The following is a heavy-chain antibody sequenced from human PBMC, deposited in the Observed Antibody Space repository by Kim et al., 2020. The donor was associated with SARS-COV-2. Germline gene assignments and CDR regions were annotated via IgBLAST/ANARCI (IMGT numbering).Heavy chain of an antibody. V-gene: IGHV3-11*06. Sequence: GGSLRLSCAASGFTFSDYYMSWIRQAPGKGLEWVSYISSSSSYNNYADSVKGRFTISRDNAKNSLYLQMNSLRAEDAAVYYCARDGVYRHPRTYYDYVGGSYHDEDAFDIWGQGTMVTVSS. CDR3: ARDGVYRHPRTYYDYVGGSYHDEDAFDI. J-gene: IGHJ3*02. D-gene: IGHD3-16*02. CDR1: GFTFSDYY. CDR2: ISSSSSYN.